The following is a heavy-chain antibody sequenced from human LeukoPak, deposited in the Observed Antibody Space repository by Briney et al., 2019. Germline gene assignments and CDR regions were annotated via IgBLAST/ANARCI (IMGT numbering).Heavy chain of an antibody. D-gene: IGHD5-12*01. CDR1: GFTFSSYA. CDR2: ISGSGGST. Sequence: GGSLRLSCAASGFTFSSYAMSWVRQAPGKGLEWVSAISGSGGSTYYADSVKGRFTISRDNSKNTLYLQMNSLRAEDTAVYHCAKDIRGYETSNDYWGQGTLVTVSS. CDR3: AKDIRGYETSNDY. V-gene: IGHV3-23*01. J-gene: IGHJ4*02.